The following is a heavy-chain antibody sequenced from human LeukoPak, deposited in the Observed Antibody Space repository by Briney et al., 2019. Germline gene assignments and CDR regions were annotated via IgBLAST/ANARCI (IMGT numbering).Heavy chain of an antibody. D-gene: IGHD1-26*01. V-gene: IGHV1-69*13. CDR3: ARGPGGSPAPFGFDY. CDR2: IIPMFGAT. J-gene: IGHJ4*02. CDR1: GGTFRSFT. Sequence: ASVNVSSKASGGTFRSFTINWVRQAPGQGLEWMGGIIPMFGATNYAQKFQGRVTITADESTSTAYMELSSLRSEDTAVYFCARGPGGSPAPFGFDYWGQGTMVTVSS.